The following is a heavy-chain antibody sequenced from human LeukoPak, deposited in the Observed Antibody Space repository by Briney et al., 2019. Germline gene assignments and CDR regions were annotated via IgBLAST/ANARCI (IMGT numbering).Heavy chain of an antibody. J-gene: IGHJ6*03. CDR3: ARVYAVPAAIRHYYYYMDV. V-gene: IGHV1-18*01. CDR1: GYTLTSYG. CDR2: ISAYNVNT. D-gene: IGHD2-2*01. Sequence: AAVKVSCKASGYTLTSYGISWLRQAPGPGLEWMGGISAYNVNTNYAQKLQGRVTMTTDTSTSTAYMELRSLRSDDTAVYYCARVYAVPAAIRHYYYYMDVWGKGTTVTVSS.